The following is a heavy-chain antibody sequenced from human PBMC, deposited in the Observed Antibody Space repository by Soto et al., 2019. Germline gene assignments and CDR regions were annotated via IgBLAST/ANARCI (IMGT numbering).Heavy chain of an antibody. CDR3: ARGPLIAAAGTSGHAFAI. Sequence: SVKVSCKASGGTFSSYAISWVRQAPGQGLEWMGGIIPIFGTANYAQRFQGRVTITADESTSTAYMELSSLRSEDTAVYYCARGPLIAAAGTSGHAFAIWGQGTMVTVSS. J-gene: IGHJ3*02. V-gene: IGHV1-69*13. CDR1: GGTFSSYA. D-gene: IGHD6-13*01. CDR2: IIPIFGTA.